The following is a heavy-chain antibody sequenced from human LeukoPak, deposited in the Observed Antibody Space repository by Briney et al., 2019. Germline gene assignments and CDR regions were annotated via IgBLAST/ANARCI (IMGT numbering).Heavy chain of an antibody. Sequence: SETLSLTCTVSGGSISSSSYYWGWIRQPPGKGLEWIGSIYHSGSTYYNPSLKSRVTISVDTSKNQFSLKLSSVTAADTAVYYCARDRDGYNFFDYWGQGTLVTVSS. J-gene: IGHJ4*02. CDR2: IYHSGST. CDR3: ARDRDGYNFFDY. CDR1: GGSISSSSYY. V-gene: IGHV4-39*07. D-gene: IGHD5-24*01.